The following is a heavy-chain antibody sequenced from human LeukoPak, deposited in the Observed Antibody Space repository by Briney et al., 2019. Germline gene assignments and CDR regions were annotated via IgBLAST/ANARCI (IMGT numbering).Heavy chain of an antibody. CDR1: GFTFNTYA. J-gene: IGHJ3*02. D-gene: IGHD3-22*01. V-gene: IGHV3-23*01. CDR2: ISVSGSST. Sequence: GGTLRLSCAASGFTFNTYAMNWVRQAPGKGLEWVSVISVSGSSTYYADSVKGRFTISRDSSKSTLYLQMNSLRAEDTAIYYCAKNHDSNGYHTDDAFDIWGQGTMVTVSS. CDR3: AKNHDSNGYHTDDAFDI.